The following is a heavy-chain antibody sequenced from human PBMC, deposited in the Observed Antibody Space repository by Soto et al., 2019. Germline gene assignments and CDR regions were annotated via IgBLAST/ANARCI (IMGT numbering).Heavy chain of an antibody. Sequence: DVQLVESGGGLVQPGGSLRLSCEASGFPFSSFWMSWVRQVPGKGLEWVANIKQDGREKSFVDSVKGRFTISRDNAKHQLYLQKHSLRAEDTAVYYCAGDTGDRGWYVIHLLAYWGQGILVTVSS. D-gene: IGHD6-19*01. CDR2: IKQDGREK. V-gene: IGHV3-7*01. CDR3: AGDTGDRGWYVIHLLAY. J-gene: IGHJ4*02. CDR1: GFPFSSFW.